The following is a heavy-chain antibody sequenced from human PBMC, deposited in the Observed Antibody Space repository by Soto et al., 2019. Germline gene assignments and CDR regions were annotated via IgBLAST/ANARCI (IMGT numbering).Heavy chain of an antibody. V-gene: IGHV3-30-3*01. J-gene: IGHJ6*02. CDR2: ISYDGSNK. D-gene: IGHD2-21*02. CDR1: GFTFSSYA. CDR3: ARLLVVTDMPHGMDV. Sequence: QVQLVESGGGVVQPGRSLRLSCAASGFTFSSYAMHWVRQAPGKGLEWVAVISYDGSNKYYADSVKGRFTISRDNSKNTLYLQMNSLRAEDTAVYYCARLLVVTDMPHGMDVWGQGTTVTVSS.